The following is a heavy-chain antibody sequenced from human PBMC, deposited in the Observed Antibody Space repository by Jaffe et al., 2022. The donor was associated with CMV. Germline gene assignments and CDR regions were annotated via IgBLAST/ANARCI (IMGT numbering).Heavy chain of an antibody. Sequence: QLQLQESGPGLVKPSETLSLTCTVSGGSISSSSYYWGWIRQPPGKGLEWIGSIYYSGSTYYNPSLKSRVTISVDTSKNQFSLKLSSVTAADTAVYYCASPLLSQGDNDYYGMDVWGQGTTVTVSS. CDR2: IYYSGST. CDR1: GGSISSSSYY. D-gene: IGHD1-26*01. V-gene: IGHV4-39*01. J-gene: IGHJ6*02. CDR3: ASPLLSQGDNDYYGMDV.